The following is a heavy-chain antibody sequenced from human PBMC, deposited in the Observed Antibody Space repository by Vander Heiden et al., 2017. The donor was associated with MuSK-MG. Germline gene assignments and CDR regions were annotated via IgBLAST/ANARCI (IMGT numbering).Heavy chain of an antibody. V-gene: IGHV4-39*07. CDR2: IYYSGST. CDR1: GGPISRSSYY. J-gene: IGHJ6*02. CDR3: ARDGVDPYYYYGMDV. Sequence: QLQLQESGPGLVKPSETLSLTCTVSGGPISRSSYYWGWIRQPPGKGLEWIGSIYYSGSTYYNPSLKSRVTISVDTSKNQFSLKLSSVTAADTAVYYCARDGVDPYYYYGMDVWGQGTTVTVSS. D-gene: IGHD5-12*01.